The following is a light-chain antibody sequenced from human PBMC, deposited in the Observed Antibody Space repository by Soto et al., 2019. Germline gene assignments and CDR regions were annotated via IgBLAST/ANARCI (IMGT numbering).Light chain of an antibody. Sequence: DIQMTQSPSSLSACVGDRVTITCRASQSISSYLNWYQQKPGKAPKLLIYAASSLQSGVPSRFSGSGSGTDFTLTISSLQPEDFATYYCQQSYSTPETFGQGTKVDIK. CDR2: AAS. J-gene: IGKJ1*01. CDR1: QSISSY. CDR3: QQSYSTPET. V-gene: IGKV1-39*01.